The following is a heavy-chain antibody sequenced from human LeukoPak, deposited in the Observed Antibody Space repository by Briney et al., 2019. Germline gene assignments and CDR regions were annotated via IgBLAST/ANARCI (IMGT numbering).Heavy chain of an antibody. CDR3: ANLGYCGNDDCYSTS. D-gene: IGHD2-8*01. V-gene: IGHV4-4*02. CDR2: IYQSGTT. J-gene: IGHJ5*02. CDR1: GGSISRRNW. Sequence: SGTLSLTCAVSGGSISRRNWWSWVRQTPGKGLEWIGEIYQSGTTNYNPSLKSRVTISVDTSKTQVSLELTSVTAADSAVYYCANLGYCGNDDCYSTSWGQGTLVTVSS.